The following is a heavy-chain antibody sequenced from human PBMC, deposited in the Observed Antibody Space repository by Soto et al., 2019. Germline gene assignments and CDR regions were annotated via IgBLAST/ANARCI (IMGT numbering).Heavy chain of an antibody. V-gene: IGHV4-31*11. CDR3: ARSIDP. J-gene: IGHJ5*02. CDR1: GGSSSSGGYS. Sequence: SETLSLTCAVSGGSSSSGGYSWSWIRQHPGKGLEWIGYIYYSGFTYYNPSLKSRVTISVDTSKNQFSLKLSSVTAADTAVYYCARSIDPWGQGTLVTVSS. CDR2: IYYSGFT.